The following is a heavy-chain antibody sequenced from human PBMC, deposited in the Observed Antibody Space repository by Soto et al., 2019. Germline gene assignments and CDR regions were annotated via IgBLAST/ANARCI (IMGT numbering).Heavy chain of an antibody. CDR1: GGSISSSSYY. Sequence: PSETLSLTCTVFGGSISSSSYYWGWIRQPPGKGLEWIGSIYYSGSTYYNTSLKSRVTISVDTSKNQFSLKLSSVTAADTAVYYCARHIRYSSSWYLNWFDPWGQGTLVTVSS. CDR2: IYYSGST. V-gene: IGHV4-39*01. J-gene: IGHJ5*02. D-gene: IGHD6-13*01. CDR3: ARHIRYSSSWYLNWFDP.